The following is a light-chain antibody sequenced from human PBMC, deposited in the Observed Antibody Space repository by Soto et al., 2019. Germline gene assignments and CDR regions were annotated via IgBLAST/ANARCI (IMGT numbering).Light chain of an antibody. CDR3: QHYGTPRYT. CDR2: GAS. V-gene: IGKV3-20*01. Sequence: EIVLTQSPGTLSLSPGERATLSCRASQSVSSNFLAWYQQKPGQPPRLLMYGASSRATNIPDRFSGSGSGTDFTLTISRLEPEDFAVYYCQHYGTPRYTFGQGTKLEIK. J-gene: IGKJ2*01. CDR1: QSVSSNF.